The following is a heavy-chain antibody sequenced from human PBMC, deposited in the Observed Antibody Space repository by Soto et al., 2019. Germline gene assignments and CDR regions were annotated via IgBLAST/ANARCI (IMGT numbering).Heavy chain of an antibody. D-gene: IGHD5-12*01. CDR3: ARHPLRSGYDQIYYLDY. CDR1: GGSISSSSYY. V-gene: IGHV4-39*01. Sequence: QLQLQESGPGLVKPSETLSLTCTVSGGSISSSSYYWGWIRQPPGKGLEWIGSIYYSGSTYYNPSLKSRVTISVDTSKNQFSLKLSSVTAADTAVYYCARHPLRSGYDQIYYLDYWGQGTLVTVSS. CDR2: IYYSGST. J-gene: IGHJ4*02.